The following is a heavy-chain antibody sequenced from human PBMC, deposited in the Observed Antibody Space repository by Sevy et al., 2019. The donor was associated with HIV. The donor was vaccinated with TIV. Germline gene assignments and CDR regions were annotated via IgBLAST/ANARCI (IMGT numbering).Heavy chain of an antibody. D-gene: IGHD3-10*01. CDR3: ARGFGERLYLI. Sequence: GGSLRLSCAASGFSVSDTYLTWVRQAPGKGLEWVSVIYSGGAIYYADSVKGRFTISRDNSKNTLHLQMNSLSVEDTAMYYCARGFGERLYLIWGQGTLVTVSS. CDR2: IYSGGAI. CDR1: GFSVSDTY. V-gene: IGHV3-66*02. J-gene: IGHJ4*02.